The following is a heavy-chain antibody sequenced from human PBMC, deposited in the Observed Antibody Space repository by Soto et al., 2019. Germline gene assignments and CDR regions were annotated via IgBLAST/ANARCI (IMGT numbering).Heavy chain of an antibody. Sequence: EVQLVESGGGLVKPGGSLTLSCAASGITFSKAWMNWVRQSPGKGLEWVGRIKSRSDGGTTAYAAPVKGRFSISRDDAKDTLWLQMMSLIAEDTAVYCCTTNVYSVQGMDVWGEETTVTVSS. CDR2: IKSRSDGGTT. V-gene: IGHV3-15*01. CDR1: GITFSKAW. J-gene: IGHJ6*01. D-gene: IGHD4-4*01. CDR3: TTNVYSVQGMDV.